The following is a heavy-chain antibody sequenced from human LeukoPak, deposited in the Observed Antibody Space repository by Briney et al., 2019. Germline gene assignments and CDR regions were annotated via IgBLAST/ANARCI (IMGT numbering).Heavy chain of an antibody. Sequence: GGSLRLSCAASGFSFSTYAMSWVRQAPGKGLEWVSGISGSGGSTYYADSVKGRFTISRDNSKNTLYLQMNSLRAEDTALYYCACDILTGYYGAYFDYWGQGTLVTVSS. CDR1: GFSFSTYA. V-gene: IGHV3-23*01. CDR3: ACDILTGYYGAYFDY. J-gene: IGHJ4*02. D-gene: IGHD3-9*01. CDR2: ISGSGGST.